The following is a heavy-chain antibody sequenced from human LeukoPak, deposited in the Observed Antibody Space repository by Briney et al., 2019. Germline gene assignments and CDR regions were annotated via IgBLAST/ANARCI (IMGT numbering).Heavy chain of an antibody. CDR2: INHSGST. V-gene: IGHV4-34*01. CDR1: GGSFSGYY. D-gene: IGHD3-10*01. J-gene: IGHJ5*02. Sequence: SETLSLTCAVYGGSFSGYYWSWIRQPPGKGLEWIGEINHSGSTNYNPSLKSRVTISVDTSKNQFSLKLSSVTAADTAVYYCARGRFGELLSWGQGTLVTVSS. CDR3: ARGRFGELLS.